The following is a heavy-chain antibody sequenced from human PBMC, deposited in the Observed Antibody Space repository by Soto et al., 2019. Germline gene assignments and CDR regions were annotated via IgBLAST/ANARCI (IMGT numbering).Heavy chain of an antibody. CDR2: IYYSGST. V-gene: IGHV4-39*01. J-gene: IGHJ4*02. CDR3: ARLRTVSGSFDY. CDR1: GGSISSSSYY. Sequence: TLSLTCTVSGGSISSSSYYWGWIRQPPGKGLGWIGGIYYSGSTYYNPSLKSRVTISVDTSKNRFSLKLSSLTAADTAVYYCARLRTVSGSFDYWGQGTLVTVSS. D-gene: IGHD1-26*01.